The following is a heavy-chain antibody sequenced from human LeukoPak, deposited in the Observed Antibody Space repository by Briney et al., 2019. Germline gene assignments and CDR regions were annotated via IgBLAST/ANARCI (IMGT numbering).Heavy chain of an antibody. CDR1: GGSISSSSYY. Sequence: VKPSETLSLTCTVSGGSISSSSYYWGWIRQPPGKGLEWIGSIYYSGSTYYNPSLKSRVTISVDTSKNQFSLKLSSVTAADTAVYYCARGYCSSTSCNDAFDIWGQGTMVTVSS. CDR2: IYYSGST. V-gene: IGHV4-39*01. J-gene: IGHJ3*02. D-gene: IGHD2-2*01. CDR3: ARGYCSSTSCNDAFDI.